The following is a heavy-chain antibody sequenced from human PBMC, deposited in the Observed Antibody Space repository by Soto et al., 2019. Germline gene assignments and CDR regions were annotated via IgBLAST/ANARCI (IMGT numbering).Heavy chain of an antibody. D-gene: IGHD6-6*01. CDR3: AKEAGGRPYSSSYFGH. CDR2: ISGSGGST. V-gene: IGHV3-23*01. CDR1: GFTFSSYA. J-gene: IGHJ4*02. Sequence: EVQVLESGGGLVQPGGSLRLSCAASGFTFSSYAMSWVRQAPGKGLEWVSSISGSGGSTYYADSVKGRFTISRDNSKNTLYLQMNSLRAEDTAVYYCAKEAGGRPYSSSYFGHWGQGTLVTVST.